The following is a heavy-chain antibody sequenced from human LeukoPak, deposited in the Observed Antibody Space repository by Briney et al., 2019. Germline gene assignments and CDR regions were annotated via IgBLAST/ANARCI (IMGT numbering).Heavy chain of an antibody. V-gene: IGHV3-48*01. CDR3: AKEPRHCGGDCFSLLDY. J-gene: IGHJ4*02. CDR1: GFTFSSYN. Sequence: GGSLRLSCAASGFTFSSYNMNCVRQAPGKGLEWVSYISSSSTIYYADSVKGRFTISRDNAKNALYLQMNSLRAEDTAVYYCAKEPRHCGGDCFSLLDYWGQGTLVTVSS. D-gene: IGHD2-21*02. CDR2: ISSSSTI.